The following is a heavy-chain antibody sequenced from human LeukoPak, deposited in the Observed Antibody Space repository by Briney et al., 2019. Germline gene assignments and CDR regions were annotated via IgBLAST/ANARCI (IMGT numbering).Heavy chain of an antibody. Sequence: ASVKVSCKASGYTFTSYDINWVRQATGQGLEWMGWMNPNSGNTGYAQKFQGRVTITRNTSISTAYMELSSLRSEDTAVYYCARDPRPYSSSFHEGFDPWGQGTLVTVSS. V-gene: IGHV1-8*03. J-gene: IGHJ5*02. CDR3: ARDPRPYSSSFHEGFDP. CDR1: GYTFTSYD. CDR2: MNPNSGNT. D-gene: IGHD6-13*01.